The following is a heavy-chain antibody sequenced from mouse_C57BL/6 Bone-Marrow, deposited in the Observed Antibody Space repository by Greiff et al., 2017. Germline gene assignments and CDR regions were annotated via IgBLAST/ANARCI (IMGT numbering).Heavy chain of an antibody. CDR2: IWSGGST. V-gene: IGHV2-2*01. CDR3: ARKIYYDYVWFAY. CDR1: GFSLTSYG. Sequence: QVQLQQSGPGLVQPSQSLSITCTVSGFSLTSYGVHWVRQSPGKGLEWLGVIWSGGSTDYNAAFISRLSISKDNSKSQVFFKMNSLQADDTAIYYCARKIYYDYVWFAYWGQGTLVTVSA. J-gene: IGHJ3*01. D-gene: IGHD2-4*01.